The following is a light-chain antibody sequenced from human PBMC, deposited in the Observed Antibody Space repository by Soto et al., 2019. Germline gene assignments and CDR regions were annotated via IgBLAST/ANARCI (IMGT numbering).Light chain of an antibody. V-gene: IGKV3-11*01. Sequence: EIVLTQSPATLCLSPGERATLSCRASQSVDTYLAWYQQNPGQARRLLIYDTSYRATGIPARFSGSGSGTDFTLTISSLEREDFAVYYGQQRKSWPLTFGGGTKVEIK. CDR3: QQRKSWPLT. CDR1: QSVDTY. CDR2: DTS. J-gene: IGKJ4*01.